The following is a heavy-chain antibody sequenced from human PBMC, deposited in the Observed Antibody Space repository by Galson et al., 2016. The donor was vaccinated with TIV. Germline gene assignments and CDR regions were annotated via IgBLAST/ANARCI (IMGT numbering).Heavy chain of an antibody. D-gene: IGHD3-22*01. CDR1: GYTFSNYG. CDR3: ARDRGSMTMILVIDYYYGMDV. V-gene: IGHV1-18*04. Sequence: SVKVSGKASGYTFSNYGVSWVRQAPGQGLEWMGWISASDGNTHYTQTLQGRVSMTTDTSTSTAYMELRSLRSDDTAIYYCARDRGSMTMILVIDYYYGMDVWGQGTTVTVSS. CDR2: ISASDGNT. J-gene: IGHJ6*02.